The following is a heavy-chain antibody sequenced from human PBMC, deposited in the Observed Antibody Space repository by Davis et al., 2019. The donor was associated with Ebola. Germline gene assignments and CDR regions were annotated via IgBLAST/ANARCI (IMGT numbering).Heavy chain of an antibody. Sequence: SDTLSLTVSVPGGALIGYYGSCNRQPPGKGLEWIGYIYYSGSTNYNPSLKSRVTILVDTSKHQFSLKLNPVTAADTAVYYCARESAGYSLDYWGQGTLVTVSS. CDR3: ARESAGYSLDY. V-gene: IGHV4-59*01. D-gene: IGHD5-18*01. J-gene: IGHJ4*02. CDR2: IYYSGST. CDR1: GGALIGYY.